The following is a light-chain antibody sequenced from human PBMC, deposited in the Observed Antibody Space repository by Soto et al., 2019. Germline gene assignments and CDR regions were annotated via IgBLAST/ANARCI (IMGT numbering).Light chain of an antibody. J-gene: IGLJ3*02. CDR3: SSYRSGSVVL. V-gene: IGLV2-14*01. Sequence: QSALTQPASVSGSPVQSITISCTGTSSDVGGYNYVSWYQQHPGKAPKLVIYGVSYRPSGVSGRFSGSKFQNTASLTISGLQPEDEADYYCSSYRSGSVVLFGGGTKVTVL. CDR2: GVS. CDR1: SSDVGGYNY.